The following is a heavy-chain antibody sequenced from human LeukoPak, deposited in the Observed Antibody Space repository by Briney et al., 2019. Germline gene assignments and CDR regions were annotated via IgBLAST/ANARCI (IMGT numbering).Heavy chain of an antibody. V-gene: IGHV3-30*02. CDR2: IRYDGSNK. CDR1: GFTFSSYG. Sequence: GGSLRLSCAASGFTFSSYGMHWVRQAPGKGLEWVAFIRYDGSNKYYADSVKGRFTISRDNSKNTLYLQMNSLRAEETAVYYCAKDSGGYSYGLAFDYWGQGTLVTVSS. J-gene: IGHJ4*02. D-gene: IGHD5-18*01. CDR3: AKDSGGYSYGLAFDY.